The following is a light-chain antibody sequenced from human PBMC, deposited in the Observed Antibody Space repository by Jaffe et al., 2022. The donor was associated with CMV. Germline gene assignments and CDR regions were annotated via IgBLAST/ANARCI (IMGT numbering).Light chain of an antibody. CDR3: NSRDNSGNQRT. CDR1: SLRTYY. Sequence: SSELTQDPAVSVALGQTVRITCQGDSLRTYYANWYQQKPGQAPVLVIYGKNKRPSGIPDRFSGSSSGNTASLTITGAQAEDEADYYCNSRDNSGNQRTFGGGTKLTVL. CDR2: GKN. J-gene: IGLJ2*01. V-gene: IGLV3-19*01.